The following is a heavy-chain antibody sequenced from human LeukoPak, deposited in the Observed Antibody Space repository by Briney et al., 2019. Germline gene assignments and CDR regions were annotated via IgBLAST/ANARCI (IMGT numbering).Heavy chain of an antibody. J-gene: IGHJ4*02. CDR1: GYTFTSYY. CDR3: ARYYYGSGSYVPH. CDR2: INPNSGGT. D-gene: IGHD3-10*01. V-gene: IGHV1-2*02. Sequence: ASVKVSCKASGYTFTSYYMHWVRQAPGQGLEWMGWINPNSGGTNYAQKFQGRVTMTRDTSISTAYMELSRLRSDDTAVYYCARYYYGSGSYVPHWGQGTLVTVSS.